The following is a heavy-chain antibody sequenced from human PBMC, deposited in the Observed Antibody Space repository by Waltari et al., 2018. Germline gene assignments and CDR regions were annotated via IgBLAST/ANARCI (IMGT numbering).Heavy chain of an antibody. CDR2: IYYSGST. CDR3: AMAVDFTNADAFDI. Sequence: QLQLQESGPGLVKPSETLSLTCTVSGGSISSSSYYWGWIRQPPGKGLEWIGSIYYSGSTYYNPSLKSRVTISVDTSKNQFSLKLSSVTAADTAVYYCAMAVDFTNADAFDIWGQGTMVTVSS. CDR1: GGSISSSSYY. D-gene: IGHD3-3*01. V-gene: IGHV4-39*07. J-gene: IGHJ3*02.